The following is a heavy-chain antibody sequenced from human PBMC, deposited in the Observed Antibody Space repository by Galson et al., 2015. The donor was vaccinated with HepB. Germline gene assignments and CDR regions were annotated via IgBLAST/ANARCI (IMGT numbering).Heavy chain of an antibody. CDR3: AKVFPEKTDGWYRQALYYFDS. V-gene: IGHV3-23*01. CDR2: VTPSGDNT. J-gene: IGHJ4*02. CDR1: GFTFRYYA. D-gene: IGHD6-19*01. Sequence: SLRLSCAASGFTFRYYAMSWVRQAPGKGLEWVSAVTPSGDNTYPADSMKGRFTISRDNSQNTLFLQMNSLRADDTAIYFCAKVFPEKTDGWYRQALYYFDSWGQGTRVTVSS.